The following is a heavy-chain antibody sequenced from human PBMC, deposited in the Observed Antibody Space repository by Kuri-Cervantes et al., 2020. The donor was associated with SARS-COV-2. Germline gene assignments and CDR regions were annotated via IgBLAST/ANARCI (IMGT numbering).Heavy chain of an antibody. CDR2: IIPIFGTA. D-gene: IGHD6-19*01. V-gene: IGHV1-69*13. CDR3: ARRMAVAGTRGYWFDP. CDR1: GGTFSSYA. J-gene: IGHJ5*02. Sequence: SSVKVSCKASGGTFSSYAISWVRQAPGQGLEWMGGIIPIFGTANYAQKFQGRVTITADESTSTAYMELSSLRSEDTAVYYCARRMAVAGTRGYWFDPWGQGTLVTVSS.